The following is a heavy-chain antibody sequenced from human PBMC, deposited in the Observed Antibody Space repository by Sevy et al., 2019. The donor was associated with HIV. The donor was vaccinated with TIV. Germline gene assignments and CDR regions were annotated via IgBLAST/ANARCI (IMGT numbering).Heavy chain of an antibody. J-gene: IGHJ4*02. Sequence: GGSLRLSCAASGLAFSDYYMSWIRQAPGKGLEWVSYISSSGATIYYADSVKGRFSISRDNAKNSLYLQMNSLRVDDTAVYYCARDPFHFLLGCFWGQGTLVTVSS. CDR1: GLAFSDYY. CDR2: ISSSGATI. CDR3: ARDPFHFLLGCF. D-gene: IGHD7-27*01. V-gene: IGHV3-11*01.